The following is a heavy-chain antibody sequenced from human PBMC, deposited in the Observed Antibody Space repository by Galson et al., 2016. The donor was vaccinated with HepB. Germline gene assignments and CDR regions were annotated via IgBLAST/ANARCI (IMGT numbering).Heavy chain of an antibody. J-gene: IGHJ1*01. Sequence: SVKVSCKASGGTFNSYAISWVRQAPGQGLEWMGGITPVFGTPNYAQKFQGRVTISADKSTTTAYMELSSLRSEDTAVYYCARASPYSDINGYHLQYDYFQHWGQGTLVSVSS. CDR3: ARASPYSDINGYHLQYDYFQH. CDR1: GGTFNSYA. CDR2: ITPVFGTP. D-gene: IGHD3-22*01. V-gene: IGHV1-69*06.